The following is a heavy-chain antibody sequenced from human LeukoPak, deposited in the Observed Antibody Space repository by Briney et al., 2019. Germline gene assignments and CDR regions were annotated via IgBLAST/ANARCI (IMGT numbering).Heavy chain of an antibody. CDR3: ARDILPSGSRAFDI. Sequence: GGSLRLSCAVSGFTLSDYGIHWVRQAPGKGLEWVTIISSDGSIKYADSVKGRFTVSRDSSKNTVYLQMNSLRAEDTAVYYCARDILPSGSRAFDIWGQGTMATVSS. J-gene: IGHJ3*02. D-gene: IGHD3-10*01. V-gene: IGHV3-33*01. CDR2: ISSDGSIK. CDR1: GFTLSDYG.